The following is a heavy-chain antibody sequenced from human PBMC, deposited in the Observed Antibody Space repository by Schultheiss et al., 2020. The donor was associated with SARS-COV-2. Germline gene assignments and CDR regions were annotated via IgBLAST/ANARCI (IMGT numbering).Heavy chain of an antibody. D-gene: IGHD6-13*01. V-gene: IGHV3-30-3*01. J-gene: IGHJ4*02. Sequence: GGSLRLSCAASGFTFSSYAMHWVRQAPGKGLEWVAVISYDGSNKYYADSVKGRFTISRDNSKNTLYLQMNSLRAEDTAVYYCARDKINPRIAAAGTFDYWGQGTLVTAPQ. CDR3: ARDKINPRIAAAGTFDY. CDR2: ISYDGSNK. CDR1: GFTFSSYA.